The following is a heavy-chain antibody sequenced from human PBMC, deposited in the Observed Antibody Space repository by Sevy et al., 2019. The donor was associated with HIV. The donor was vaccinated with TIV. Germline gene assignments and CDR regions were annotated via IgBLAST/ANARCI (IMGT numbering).Heavy chain of an antibody. CDR3: AKGFCSGGSCPRDYYYYGMDV. Sequence: GGFLRLYCAASGFTFSSYAMNWVRQAPGKGLEWVSSISVSGRSTYYADSVEGRFTISRDNSKNTLYLQMNSLRADDTAVYYCAKGFCSGGSCPRDYYYYGMDVWGQGTTVTVSS. CDR2: ISVSGRST. V-gene: IGHV3-23*01. J-gene: IGHJ6*02. CDR1: GFTFSSYA. D-gene: IGHD2-15*01.